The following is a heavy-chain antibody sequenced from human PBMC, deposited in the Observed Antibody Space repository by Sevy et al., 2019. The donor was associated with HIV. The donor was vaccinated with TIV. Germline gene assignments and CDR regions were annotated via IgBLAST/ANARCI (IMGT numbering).Heavy chain of an antibody. V-gene: IGHV3-23*01. CDR1: GFTFSSYA. J-gene: IGHJ3*02. CDR3: AVQINDYGDEGAFDI. Sequence: GESLKISCAASGFTFSSYAMSWVRQAPGKGLEWVSGISGSGSNTYHADSVKGRITISRDNSKNTLYLQMNSLRAEDTAVYYCAVQINDYGDEGAFDIWGQGTMVTVSS. D-gene: IGHD4-17*01. CDR2: ISGSGSNT.